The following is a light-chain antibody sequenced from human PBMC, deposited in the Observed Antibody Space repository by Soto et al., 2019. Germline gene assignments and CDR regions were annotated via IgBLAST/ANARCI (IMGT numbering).Light chain of an antibody. CDR1: QSISSW. Sequence: DIQMTQSPSTLSASVGDRVTITCWASQSISSWLAWYQQKPGKAPKLLIYKASSLESGVPSGFSGSGSGTEFTLTISSLQPDDFATYYCQQYNSYWTFGQGTKVDI. J-gene: IGKJ1*01. V-gene: IGKV1-5*03. CDR2: KAS. CDR3: QQYNSYWT.